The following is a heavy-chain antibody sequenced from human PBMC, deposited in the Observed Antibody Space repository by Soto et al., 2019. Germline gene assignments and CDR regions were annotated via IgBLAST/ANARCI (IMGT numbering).Heavy chain of an antibody. CDR3: ARDFYGGYTYGPGDY. Sequence: GGSLILSCAASGFMFSAYWMGWVRQAPGKGLEWVANIHGDGGKIYYVDSVKGRFTISRDNAKRSLYLQMNSLRAEDTAVYYCARDFYGGYTYGPGDYWGQGAMV. J-gene: IGHJ4*02. D-gene: IGHD5-18*01. CDR1: GFMFSAYW. CDR2: IHGDGGKI. V-gene: IGHV3-7*01.